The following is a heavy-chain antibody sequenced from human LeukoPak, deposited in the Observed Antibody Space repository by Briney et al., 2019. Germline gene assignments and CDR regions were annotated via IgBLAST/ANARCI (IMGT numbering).Heavy chain of an antibody. CDR3: ARGSSSWFRFDY. Sequence: PGGSLRLSCAASGFTFSSYSMNWVRQAPGEGLEWVSSISSSSSYIYYADSVKGRFTISRDNAKNSLYLQMNSLRAEDTAVYYCARGSSSWFRFDYWGQGTLVTVSS. CDR2: ISSSSSYI. D-gene: IGHD6-13*01. CDR1: GFTFSSYS. V-gene: IGHV3-21*01. J-gene: IGHJ4*02.